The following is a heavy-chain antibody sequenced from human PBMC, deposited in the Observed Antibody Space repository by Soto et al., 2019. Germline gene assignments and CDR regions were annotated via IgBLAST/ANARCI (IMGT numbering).Heavy chain of an antibody. CDR3: ASGGNWFDP. V-gene: IGHV4-59*01. CDR2: MYYNGNI. D-gene: IGHD3-16*01. Sequence: ASETLSLTCNVSGGSISNYYWTWVRQSPEEGLEWIGYMYYNGNINYNPSLKSRVTISIDTSKNQFSLTLKSVTAADTAVYYCASGGNWFDPWGQGVLVTVSS. J-gene: IGHJ5*02. CDR1: GGSISNYY.